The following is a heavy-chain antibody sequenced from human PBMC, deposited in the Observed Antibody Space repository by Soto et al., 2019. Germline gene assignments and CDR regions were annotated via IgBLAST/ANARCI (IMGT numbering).Heavy chain of an antibody. CDR1: GFTFSSYS. D-gene: IGHD5-12*01. CDR3: ARGIESYDYPTWFDP. CDR2: ISSSSSTI. V-gene: IGHV3-48*01. Sequence: GGSLRLSCAASGFTFSSYSMNWVRQAPGKGLEWVSYISSSSSTIYYADSVKGRFTISRDNAKNSLYLQMNSLRAEDTAVYYCARGIESYDYPTWFDPWGQGTLVTVSS. J-gene: IGHJ5*02.